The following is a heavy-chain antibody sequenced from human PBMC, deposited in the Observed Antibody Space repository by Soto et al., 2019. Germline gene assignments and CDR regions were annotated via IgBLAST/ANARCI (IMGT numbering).Heavy chain of an antibody. CDR2: ISGSGGST. D-gene: IGHD6-6*01. CDR1: GFTFSSYA. Sequence: GGSLRLSCAASGFTFSSYAMSWVRQAPGKGLEWVSAISGSGGSTYYADSVKGRFTISRDNSKNTLYLQMNSLRAEDTAVYYCAKTMAARRFVLLSDYWGQGTLVTVSS. CDR3: AKTMAARRFVLLSDY. V-gene: IGHV3-23*01. J-gene: IGHJ4*02.